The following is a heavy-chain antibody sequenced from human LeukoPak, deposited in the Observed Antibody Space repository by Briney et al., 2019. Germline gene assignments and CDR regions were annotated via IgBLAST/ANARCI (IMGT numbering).Heavy chain of an antibody. V-gene: IGHV3-30*04. CDR3: AREEVAAAANWFDP. J-gene: IGHJ5*02. Sequence: GGSLRLSCAASGFTFSSYAMHWVRQAPGKGLEWVAVISYDGSNKYYADSVKGRFTISRDNSKNTLYLQMNSLRAEDTAVYYCAREEVAAAANWFDPWGQGTLVTVSS. CDR2: ISYDGSNK. CDR1: GFTFSSYA. D-gene: IGHD6-13*01.